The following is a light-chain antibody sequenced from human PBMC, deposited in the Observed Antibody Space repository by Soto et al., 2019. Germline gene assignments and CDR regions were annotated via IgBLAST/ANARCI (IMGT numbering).Light chain of an antibody. J-gene: IGKJ4*01. V-gene: IGKV3-15*01. CDR3: QQYNFCHPRT. CDR1: QSVNSN. CDR2: DAS. Sequence: EIVMTQSPATLSVSPGERATLSCRASQSVNSNLAWYRQKPGQAPRLLISDASTRATGVPARFSGSGSGTEVTLTTSSLQSEDSGIYYCQQYNFCHPRTFGGGTKVEIK.